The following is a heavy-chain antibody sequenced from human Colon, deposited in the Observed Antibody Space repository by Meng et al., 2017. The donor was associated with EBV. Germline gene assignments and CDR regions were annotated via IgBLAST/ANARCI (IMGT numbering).Heavy chain of an antibody. J-gene: IGHJ5*02. V-gene: IGHV4-34*01. CDR1: GGSFSGYY. Sequence: QVQLQKWGAGLLKPSETLSLTCAVYGGSFSGYYWSWIRQPPGKGLEWIGYIYHGVNIYYTPSLRSRVTISVDKSRNQFSLKLTSVSAADTAVYYCVRDTRRGGGWFDPWGQGTLVTVSS. D-gene: IGHD2-2*02. CDR3: VRDTRRGGGWFDP. CDR2: IYHGVNI.